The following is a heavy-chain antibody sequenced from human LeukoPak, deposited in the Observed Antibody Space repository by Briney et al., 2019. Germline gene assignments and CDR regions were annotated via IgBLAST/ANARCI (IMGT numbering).Heavy chain of an antibody. D-gene: IGHD3-9*01. V-gene: IGHV3-30*18. CDR1: GFTFSTYG. CDR2: ISYDGSNK. CDR3: AKDKGWDYDILTPARDF. Sequence: PGGSLRLSCAASGFTFSTYGMPWVRQAPGKGLQWVALISYDGSNKYYADSVKGRFTISRDNSKNTLYLQMISLRAEDTAVYYCAKDKGWDYDILTPARDFWGQGTLVTVS. J-gene: IGHJ4*02.